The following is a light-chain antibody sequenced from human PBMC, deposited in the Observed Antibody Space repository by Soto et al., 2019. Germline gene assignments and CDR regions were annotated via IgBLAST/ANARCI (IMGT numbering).Light chain of an antibody. CDR3: QQANSFPFT. V-gene: IGKV1-12*01. CDR2: TAS. Sequence: DIQMTQSPSTLSASVGDRVAITCRASQNIGSRLAWYQQKPDEAPKLLIHTASSLQSGVPSRFSGSGSGTDFTLTISSLQPEDFATYYCQQANSFPFTFGPGTKVDIK. CDR1: QNIGSR. J-gene: IGKJ3*01.